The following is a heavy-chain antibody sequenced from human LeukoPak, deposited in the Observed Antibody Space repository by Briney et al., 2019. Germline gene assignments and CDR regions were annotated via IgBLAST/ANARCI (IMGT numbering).Heavy chain of an antibody. CDR1: GGSISSYY. Sequence: KPSETLSLTCTVSGGSISSYYWSWIRQPAGKGLEWIGRIYTSGSTNYNPSLKSRVTMSVDTSKNQFSLKLSSVTAADTAVYYCARAYYYGSGSSRGYYYMDVWGKGTTVTVSS. CDR2: IYTSGST. CDR3: ARAYYYGSGSSRGYYYMDV. D-gene: IGHD3-10*01. J-gene: IGHJ6*03. V-gene: IGHV4-4*07.